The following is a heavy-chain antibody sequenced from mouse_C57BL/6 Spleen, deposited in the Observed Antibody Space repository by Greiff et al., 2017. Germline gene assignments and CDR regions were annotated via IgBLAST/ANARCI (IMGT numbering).Heavy chain of an antibody. CDR2: IYPGSGST. J-gene: IGHJ4*01. CDR1: GYTFTSYW. V-gene: IGHV1-55*01. D-gene: IGHD1-1*01. CDR3: ARRGKYDGSRDAMDC. Sequence: QVQLQQSGAELVKPGASVKMSCKASGYTFTSYWITWVKQRPGQGLEWIGDIYPGSGSTNYNEKFKSKATLTVDTSSSTAYMQRSSLTSEDSAVYYGARRGKYDGSRDAMDCWGQGTSVTVSS.